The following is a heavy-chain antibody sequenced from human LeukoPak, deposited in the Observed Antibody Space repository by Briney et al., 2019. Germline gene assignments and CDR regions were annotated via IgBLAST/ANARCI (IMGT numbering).Heavy chain of an antibody. CDR2: INHSGST. Sequence: PSETLSLTCAVYGGSFSGYYWRWMRQPPGKGLEWIGEINHSGSTNYNPSLKSRVTISVDTSKNQFSLRLSSVTAADTAVYYCARATVTADYFDYWGQGTLVTVSS. V-gene: IGHV4-34*01. J-gene: IGHJ4*02. CDR3: ARATVTADYFDY. CDR1: GGSFSGYY. D-gene: IGHD4-17*01.